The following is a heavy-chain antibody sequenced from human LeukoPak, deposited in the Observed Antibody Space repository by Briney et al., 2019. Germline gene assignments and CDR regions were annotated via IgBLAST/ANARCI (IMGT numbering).Heavy chain of an antibody. J-gene: IGHJ6*02. V-gene: IGHV4-39*07. D-gene: IGHD6-13*01. CDR3: ARGGGYSSSWYPATYLRRMAYGMDV. Sequence: SETLSLTCTVSGGSISSSSYYWGWIRQPLGKGLEWIGSIYYSGSTNYNPSLKSRVTISVDTSKNQFSLKLSSVTAADTAVYYCARGGGYSSSWYPATYLRRMAYGMDVWGQGTTVTVSS. CDR1: GGSISSSSYY. CDR2: IYYSGST.